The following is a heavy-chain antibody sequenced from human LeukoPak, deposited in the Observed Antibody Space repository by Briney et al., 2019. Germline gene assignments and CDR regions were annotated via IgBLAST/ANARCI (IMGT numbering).Heavy chain of an antibody. V-gene: IGHV4-59*08. J-gene: IGHJ4*02. CDR3: ARHWDNDHFDY. CDR1: GGSISTYY. Sequence: PSETLSLTCTVSGGSISTYYWSWIRQPPGKRLEWIGYIYYSGSTNYNPSLKSRVTISVDTSKNQFSLKLSSVTAADTAVYYCARHWDNDHFDYWGQGTLVTVSS. CDR2: IYYSGST. D-gene: IGHD1-1*01.